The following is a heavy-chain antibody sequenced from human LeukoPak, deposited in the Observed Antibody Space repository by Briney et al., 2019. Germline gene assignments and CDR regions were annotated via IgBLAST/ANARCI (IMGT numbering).Heavy chain of an antibody. J-gene: IGHJ4*02. CDR2: ISGSSGST. D-gene: IGHD3-16*01. CDR3: AKTPRIGEYYFDY. V-gene: IGHV3-23*01. Sequence: GGSLRLSCAASGFTFSSYAMTWVRQAPGKGLEWVSAISGSSGSTYYADSVKGRFTISRDNSQNTLYLQMNSLRAEDTAVYYCAKTPRIGEYYFDYWGQGTLVTVSS. CDR1: GFTFSSYA.